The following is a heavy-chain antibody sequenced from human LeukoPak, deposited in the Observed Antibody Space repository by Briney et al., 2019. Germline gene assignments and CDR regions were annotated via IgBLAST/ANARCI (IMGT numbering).Heavy chain of an antibody. J-gene: IGHJ6*03. CDR2: INHSGST. V-gene: IGHV4-34*01. CDR1: GGSFSGYY. Sequence: SETLSLTCAVYGGSFSGYYWSWIRQPPGKGLEWIGEINHSGSTNYNPSLKSRVTISVDTSNNQFSLKLSSVTAADTAVYYCARGRIYVVVVPAAIRRHYYYMDVWGKGTTVTVSS. D-gene: IGHD2-2*01. CDR3: ARGRIYVVVVPAAIRRHYYYMDV.